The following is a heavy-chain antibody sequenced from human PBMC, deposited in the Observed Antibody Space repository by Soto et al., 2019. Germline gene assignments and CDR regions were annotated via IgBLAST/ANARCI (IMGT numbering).Heavy chain of an antibody. Sequence: SVTLSLTCAVYGGSFSGHYWSWISQPPGKGLEWIGEINHSGSTNYNPSLKSRVTISVDTSKNQFSLKLSSVTAADTAVYYCARRYSGYDFDYWGQGTLVTVS. CDR2: INHSGST. J-gene: IGHJ4*02. D-gene: IGHD5-12*01. CDR3: ARRYSGYDFDY. CDR1: GGSFSGHY. V-gene: IGHV4-34*01.